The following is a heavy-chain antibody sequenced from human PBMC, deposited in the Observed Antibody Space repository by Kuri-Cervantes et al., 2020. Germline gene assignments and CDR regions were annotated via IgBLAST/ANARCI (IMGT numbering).Heavy chain of an antibody. CDR1: GFTFSSYW. CDR3: ARDRRMVRGVIINGHNWFDP. CDR2: IKQDGSEK. Sequence: GGSLRLSCAASGFTFSSYWMSWVRQAPGKGLEWVANIKQDGSEKYYVDSVKGRFTISRDNSKNTLYLQMNSLRAEDTAVYYCARDRRMVRGVIINGHNWFDPWGQGTLVTVSS. V-gene: IGHV3-7*01. D-gene: IGHD3-10*01. J-gene: IGHJ5*02.